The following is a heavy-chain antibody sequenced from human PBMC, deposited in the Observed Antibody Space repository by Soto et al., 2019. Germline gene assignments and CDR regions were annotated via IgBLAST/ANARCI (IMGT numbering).Heavy chain of an antibody. CDR3: ARGRYSSSSNWFDP. V-gene: IGHV4-31*03. Sequence: QVQLQESGPGLVKPSQTLSLTSTVSGGSISSGGYYWSWIRHHPGKGLEWIGYIYYSGSTYYNPSLKSRVTISVDTSKNQFSLKLRSVTAADTAVYYCARGRYSSSSNWFDPWGQGTLVTVSS. CDR2: IYYSGST. CDR1: GGSISSGGYY. D-gene: IGHD6-6*01. J-gene: IGHJ5*02.